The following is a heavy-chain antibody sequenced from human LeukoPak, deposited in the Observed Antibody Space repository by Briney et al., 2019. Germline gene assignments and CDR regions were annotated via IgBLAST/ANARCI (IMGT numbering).Heavy chain of an antibody. J-gene: IGHJ4*02. CDR1: GFTFDDYA. D-gene: IGHD4-17*01. V-gene: IGHV3-43*02. Sequence: GGSLRLSCAASGFTFDDYAMHWVRQAPGKGLEWVSLISGDGGSTYYADSVKGRFTISRDNSKNSLYLQMDSLRTEDTALYYCAKDIDYGDYGSCFDYWGQGTLVTVSS. CDR2: ISGDGGST. CDR3: AKDIDYGDYGSCFDY.